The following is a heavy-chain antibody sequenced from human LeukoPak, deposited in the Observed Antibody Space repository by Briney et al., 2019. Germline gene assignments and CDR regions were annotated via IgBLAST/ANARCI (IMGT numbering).Heavy chain of an antibody. CDR1: GYTFTGYY. V-gene: IGHV1-2*02. CDR3: ARGPYDGDWFDP. Sequence: ASVKVSCKASGYTFTGYYMYCVRQAPGQGLGWMRWIHPNSGRTTYAQKFPGTVTMTRDTSINTTYMELLRLRSDDTAVYCGARGPYDGDWFDPWGQGTLVTVSS. D-gene: IGHD4-23*01. CDR2: IHPNSGRT. J-gene: IGHJ5*02.